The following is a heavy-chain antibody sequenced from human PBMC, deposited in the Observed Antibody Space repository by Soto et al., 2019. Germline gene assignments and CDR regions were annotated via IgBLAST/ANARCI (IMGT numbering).Heavy chain of an antibody. CDR1: GDSISSFS. J-gene: IGHJ2*01. CDR3: ARVVADLRSWEGWYFDL. CDR2: IYYSGST. D-gene: IGHD6-19*01. Sequence: QVQLQESGPGLVKPSETLSLTCTVSGDSISSFSWSWIRQPGGKGLEWVGYIYYSGSTNYNPSLKSRITVSVDTSKNQFSLKLSSVTAADTAVHYCARVVADLRSWEGWYFDLWGRGTLVTVSS. V-gene: IGHV4-59*01.